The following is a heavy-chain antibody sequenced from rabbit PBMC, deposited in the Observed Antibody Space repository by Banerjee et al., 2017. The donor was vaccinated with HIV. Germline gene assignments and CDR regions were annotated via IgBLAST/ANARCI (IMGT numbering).Heavy chain of an antibody. J-gene: IGHJ4*01. CDR3: ARGVTNGGYYRDL. Sequence: QEQLEESGGDLVKPEGFLTLTCTASGFSFSSSYWICWVRQAPGKGLEWIACIYTGSSGSTYYASWAKGRFTITRSTSLNTVTLQMTSLTAADTATYFCARGVTNGGYYRDLWGPGTLVTVS. D-gene: IGHD1-1*01. CDR1: GFSFSSSYW. V-gene: IGHV1S45*01. CDR2: IYTGSSGST.